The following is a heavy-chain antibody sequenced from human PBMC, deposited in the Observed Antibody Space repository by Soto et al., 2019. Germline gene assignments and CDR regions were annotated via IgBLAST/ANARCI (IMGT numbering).Heavy chain of an antibody. CDR1: GYTFTGYY. Sequence: ASVKVSCKASGYTFTGYYMHWVRQAPGQFLYCMGCINPNSVGLNYAQKFQGWVTMTRDTSISTAYMYLSRLRSDDTAVYYCATDSYGAPVGGMDVWGQGTTVTVSS. J-gene: IGHJ6*02. V-gene: IGHV1-2*04. CDR3: ATDSYGAPVGGMDV. CDR2: INPNSVGL. D-gene: IGHD5-18*01.